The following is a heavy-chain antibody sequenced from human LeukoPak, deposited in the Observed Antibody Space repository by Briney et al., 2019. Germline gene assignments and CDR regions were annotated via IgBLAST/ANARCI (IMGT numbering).Heavy chain of an antibody. Sequence: PGGSLRLSCAASGFTFDDYAMHRVRQAPGKGLEWVSAISGSGGSTYYADSVKGRFTISRDNSKNTLYLQMNSLRAEDTAVYYCAKDSFATVTNWFDPWGQGTLVTVSS. CDR3: AKDSFATVTNWFDP. CDR1: GFTFDDYA. J-gene: IGHJ5*02. V-gene: IGHV3-23*01. CDR2: ISGSGGST. D-gene: IGHD4-17*01.